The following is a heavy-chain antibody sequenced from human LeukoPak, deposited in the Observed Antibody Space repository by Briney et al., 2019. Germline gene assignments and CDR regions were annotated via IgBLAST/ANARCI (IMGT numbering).Heavy chain of an antibody. J-gene: IGHJ4*02. V-gene: IGHV4-61*01. CDR3: ARDGTTAGNYYDY. CDR2: IYYTGST. Sequence: PSETLSLTCTVSGGPISSSSYSWGWIRQPPGKGLEWIGYIYYTGSTNSNPSLKSRVTMSVDTSKNQFSLKLSSVTAADTAIYYCARDGTTAGNYYDYWGQGTLVTVSS. CDR1: GGPISSSSYS. D-gene: IGHD6-13*01.